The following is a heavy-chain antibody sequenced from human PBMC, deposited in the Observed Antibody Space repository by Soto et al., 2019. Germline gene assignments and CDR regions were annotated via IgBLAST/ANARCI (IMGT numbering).Heavy chain of an antibody. CDR1: GGSFSGYY. Sequence: ETLSLTCAVYGGSFSGYYWSWVRQAPGKGLEWVSVIYSGGSTYYADSVKGRFTISRDNSKNTLYLQMNSLRAEDTAVYYCARGADYDFWSGYNTYYFDYWGQGTLVTVSS. V-gene: IGHV3-53*01. CDR2: IYSGGST. J-gene: IGHJ4*02. D-gene: IGHD3-3*01. CDR3: ARGADYDFWSGYNTYYFDY.